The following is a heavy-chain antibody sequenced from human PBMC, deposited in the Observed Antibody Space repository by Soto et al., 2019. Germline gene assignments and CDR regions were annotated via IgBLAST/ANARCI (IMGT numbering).Heavy chain of an antibody. D-gene: IGHD1-26*01. CDR3: TTDHLGPSGWFDP. CDR2: IKSKTDGGTT. J-gene: IGHJ5*02. CDR1: GFTSSNAW. V-gene: IGHV3-15*07. Sequence: PGGSLRLSCAASGFTSSNAWMNWVRQAPGKGLEWVGRIKSKTDGGTTDYAAPVKGRFTISRDDSKNTLYLQMNSLKTEDTAVYYCTTDHLGPSGWFDPWGQGTLVTVSS.